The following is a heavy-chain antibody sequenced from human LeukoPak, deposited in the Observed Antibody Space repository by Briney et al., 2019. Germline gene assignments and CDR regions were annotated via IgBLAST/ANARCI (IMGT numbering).Heavy chain of an antibody. J-gene: IGHJ4*02. CDR3: ARVGRSYYDSSGYYSY. V-gene: IGHV3-9*01. Sequence: GGSLRLSCAASGFTFDDYAMHWVRQAPGKGLEWVSGISWNSGSIGYADSVKGRFTISRDNAKNSLYLQMNSLRAEDTALYYCARVGRSYYDSSGYYSYWGQGTLVTVSS. CDR2: ISWNSGSI. CDR1: GFTFDDYA. D-gene: IGHD3-22*01.